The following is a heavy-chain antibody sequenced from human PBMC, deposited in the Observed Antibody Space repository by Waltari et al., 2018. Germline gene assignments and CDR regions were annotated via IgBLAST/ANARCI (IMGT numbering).Heavy chain of an antibody. CDR3: ARVGGYSSSYTYGMDV. Sequence: QVQLQESGPGLVKPSETLSLTCTVSGGSSSRPYWSWIRPPPGKGLEWIGDSYYSGSTNYNPARKSRVTISVDTSKNQFSLKLSSVTAADTAVYYCARVGGYSSSYTYGMDVWGQGTTVTVSS. J-gene: IGHJ6*02. CDR2: SYYSGST. CDR1: GGSSSRPY. V-gene: IGHV4-59*11. D-gene: IGHD6-13*01.